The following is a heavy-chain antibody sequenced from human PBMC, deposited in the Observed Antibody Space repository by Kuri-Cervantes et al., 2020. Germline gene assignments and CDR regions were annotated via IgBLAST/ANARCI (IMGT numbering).Heavy chain of an antibody. D-gene: IGHD3-9*01. CDR1: GDSINSLYHY. J-gene: IGHJ5*02. CDR2: AYYSGTT. Sequence: SETLSLTCSVSGDSINSLYHYWGWIRQPPGKGLEWIGSAYYSGTTYYNPSLESRVAISVDTSKNQFSLELKSVTAADTAFYYCARDCDILAGPFFHNWFDPWGQGILVTVSS. CDR3: ARDCDILAGPFFHNWFDP. V-gene: IGHV4-39*07.